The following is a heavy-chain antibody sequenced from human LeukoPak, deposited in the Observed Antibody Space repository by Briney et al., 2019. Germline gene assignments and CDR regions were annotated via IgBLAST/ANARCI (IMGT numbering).Heavy chain of an antibody. V-gene: IGHV1-58*02. CDR1: GFTFTSYD. CDR3: AADLPGAFDI. Sequence: GASVKVSCKASGFTFTSYDMQWVRQARGQRLEWIGWIVVGGGNTNYAQKFQERVTITRDMSTSTAYMELSSLRSEDTAVYYCAADLPGAFDIWGQGTMVTVSS. J-gene: IGHJ3*02. CDR2: IVVGGGNT.